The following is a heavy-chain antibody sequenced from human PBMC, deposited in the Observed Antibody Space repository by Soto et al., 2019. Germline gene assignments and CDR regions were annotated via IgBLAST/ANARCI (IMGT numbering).Heavy chain of an antibody. D-gene: IGHD1-7*01. V-gene: IGHV4-59*01. CDR2: IYYSGST. Sequence: QVQLQESGPGLVKPSETLSLTCTVSGGSISSYYWSWIRQPPGKGLEWIGYIYYSGSTNYNPSLKSRVTISVDTSKNQFSLKLSSVTAADTAVYYCARVSKELELMDWFDPWGQGTLVTVSS. CDR3: ARVSKELELMDWFDP. CDR1: GGSISSYY. J-gene: IGHJ5*02.